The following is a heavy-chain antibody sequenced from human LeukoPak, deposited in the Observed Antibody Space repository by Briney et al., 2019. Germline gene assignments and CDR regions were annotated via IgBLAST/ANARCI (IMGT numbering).Heavy chain of an antibody. Sequence: GGSLRLSCAASGFTFSSYWMSWVRQAPGKGLEWVANIKQDGSEKYYVDSVKGRFTISRDNAKNSLYLQMTSLRAEDTAVYYCARDGVGYGDSFDYWGQGTLVTVSS. D-gene: IGHD2-8*01. J-gene: IGHJ4*02. CDR1: GFTFSSYW. V-gene: IGHV3-7*01. CDR3: ARDGVGYGDSFDY. CDR2: IKQDGSEK.